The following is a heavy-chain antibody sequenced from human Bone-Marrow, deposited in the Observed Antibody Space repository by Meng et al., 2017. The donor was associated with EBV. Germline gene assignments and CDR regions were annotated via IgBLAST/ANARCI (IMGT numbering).Heavy chain of an antibody. D-gene: IGHD3-10*01. CDR1: GCTIGSSNW. CDR3: AAGFRELVRSRDY. J-gene: IGHJ4*02. V-gene: IGHV4-4*02. Sequence: VGRRGSVQGLCKPSGTLPLPCVVSGCTIGSSNWWSWVRQPPGKGLEWIGEFFYGGSTNYNPSLESRVTISVDKSKNQFSLKLSSVTAADTAVYYCAAGFRELVRSRDYWGQGTLVTVSS. CDR2: FFYGGST.